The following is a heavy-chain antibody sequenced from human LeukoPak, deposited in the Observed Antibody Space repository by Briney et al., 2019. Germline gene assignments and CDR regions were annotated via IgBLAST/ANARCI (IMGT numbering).Heavy chain of an antibody. CDR3: AKGGGKQWLKYYFDY. Sequence: PGRSLRLSCAASGFTFSSYGMHWVRQAPGKGREWVAVISYDGSNKYYADSVKGRFTISRDNSKNTLYLQMNSLRAEDTAVYYCAKGGGKQWLKYYFDYWGQGTLVTVSS. D-gene: IGHD6-19*01. CDR2: ISYDGSNK. CDR1: GFTFSSYG. J-gene: IGHJ4*02. V-gene: IGHV3-30*18.